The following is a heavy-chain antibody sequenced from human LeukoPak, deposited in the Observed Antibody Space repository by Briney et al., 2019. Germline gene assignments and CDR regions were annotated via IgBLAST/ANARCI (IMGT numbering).Heavy chain of an antibody. J-gene: IGHJ3*02. CDR2: IYYSGST. Sequence: SETLSLTCTVSGGSISSYYWSWIRQPPGKGLEWIGYIYYSGSTNYNPSLKSRVTISVDTSKNQFSLKLSSVTAEDTAVYYCARDPYYDILTGYPGAFDIWGQGTMVTVSS. CDR3: ARDPYYDILTGYPGAFDI. V-gene: IGHV4-59*12. D-gene: IGHD3-9*01. CDR1: GGSISSYY.